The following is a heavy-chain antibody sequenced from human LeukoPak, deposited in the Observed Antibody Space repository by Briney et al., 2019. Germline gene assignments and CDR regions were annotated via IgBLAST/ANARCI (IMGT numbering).Heavy chain of an antibody. CDR2: ISSNGGST. Sequence: PGGSLRLSCAASGFTFSSYAMHWVRQAPGKGLEYVSAISSNGGSTYYANSVKGRFTISRDNSKNTLYLQMGSLRAEDMAVYYCARDRGTSSIAVAGTSWFDPWGQGTLVTVSS. V-gene: IGHV3-64*01. CDR1: GFTFSSYA. D-gene: IGHD6-19*01. CDR3: ARDRGTSSIAVAGTSWFDP. J-gene: IGHJ5*02.